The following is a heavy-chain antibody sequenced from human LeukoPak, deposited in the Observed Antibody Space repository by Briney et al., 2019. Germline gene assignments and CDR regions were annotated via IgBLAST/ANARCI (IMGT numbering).Heavy chain of an antibody. J-gene: IGHJ4*02. CDR1: GFTFDDYA. CDR2: ISWNSGGI. V-gene: IGHV3-9*01. D-gene: IGHD6-13*01. CDR3: AKDRSSSWSAAFDY. Sequence: GGSLRLSCAASGFTFDDYAMHWVRQAPGKGLEWVSGISWNSGGIGYADSVKGRFTISRDNAKNSLYLQMNSLRAEDTALYYCAKDRSSSWSAAFDYWGQGTLVTVSS.